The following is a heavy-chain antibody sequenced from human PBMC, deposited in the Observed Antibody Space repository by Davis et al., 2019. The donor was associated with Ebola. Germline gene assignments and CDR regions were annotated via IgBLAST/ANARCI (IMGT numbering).Heavy chain of an antibody. CDR2: ISAYDGDT. CDR3: AHLGPQRYCSGGGCHGYLDY. V-gene: IGHV1-18*01. D-gene: IGHD2-15*01. CDR1: GYTFSNYG. Sequence: AASVKVSCKASGYTFSNYGITWVRLAPGQGLEWMGWISAYDGDTDYSQKFQGRVTITADESTRTACMELHGLRSEDTAVYYCAHLGPQRYCSGGGCHGYLDYWGQGTLVTVSS. J-gene: IGHJ4*02.